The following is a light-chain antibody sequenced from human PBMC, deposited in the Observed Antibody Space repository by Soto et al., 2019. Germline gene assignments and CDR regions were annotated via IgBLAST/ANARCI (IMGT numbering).Light chain of an antibody. CDR3: QHYGSSPRT. V-gene: IGKV3-20*01. J-gene: IGKJ1*01. CDR1: QSVRDN. CDR2: GAG. Sequence: EIVMTQSPATLSVSPGERVTLSCRASQSVRDNLAWYQQKPGRAPRLLIYGAGSRATGIPDRFSGSGSGTDFTLTINRLEPEDFAVYYCQHYGSSPRTFGQGTKVEIK.